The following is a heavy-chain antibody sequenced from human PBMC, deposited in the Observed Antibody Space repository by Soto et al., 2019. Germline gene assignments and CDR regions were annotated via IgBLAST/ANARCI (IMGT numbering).Heavy chain of an antibody. Sequence: GGSLRLSCAASGFTFSSYAMSWVRQAPGKALEWVSAISGSGGSTYYADSVKGRFTISRDNSKNTLYLQMNSLRAEDTAVYYCAKDSVLRYFDFPPYYFDYWGQGTLVTVSS. CDR2: ISGSGGST. J-gene: IGHJ4*02. CDR3: AKDSVLRYFDFPPYYFDY. D-gene: IGHD3-9*01. V-gene: IGHV3-23*01. CDR1: GFTFSSYA.